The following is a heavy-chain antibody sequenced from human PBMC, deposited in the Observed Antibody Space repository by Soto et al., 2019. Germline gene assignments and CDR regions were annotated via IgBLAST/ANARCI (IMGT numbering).Heavy chain of an antibody. CDR3: ASLRERGTVTLSPGYGMDV. D-gene: IGHD4-4*01. J-gene: IGHJ6*02. V-gene: IGHV4-34*01. CDR2: INHSGST. Sequence: SETLSLTCAVYGGSFSGYYWSWIRQPPGKGLEWIGEINHSGSTNYNPSLKSRVTISVDTSKNQFSLKLSSVTTADTAVYYCASLRERGTVTLSPGYGMDVWGQGTTVTVSS. CDR1: GGSFSGYY.